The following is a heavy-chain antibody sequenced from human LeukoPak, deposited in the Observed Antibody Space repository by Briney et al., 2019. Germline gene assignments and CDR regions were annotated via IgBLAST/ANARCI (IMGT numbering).Heavy chain of an antibody. CDR3: ARRIAAAVGDWFDP. V-gene: IGHV4-34*01. Sequence: PSETLSLTCAVYGGSFSGYYWSWIRQPPGKGLEWIGEINHSGSTNYNPSLKSRVTISVDTSKNQFSLKLSSVTAADTAVYYCARRIAAAVGDWFDPWGQGTLVTVSS. D-gene: IGHD6-13*01. J-gene: IGHJ5*02. CDR2: INHSGST. CDR1: GGSFSGYY.